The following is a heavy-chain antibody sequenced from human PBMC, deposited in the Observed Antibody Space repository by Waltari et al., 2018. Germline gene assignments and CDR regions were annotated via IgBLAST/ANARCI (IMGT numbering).Heavy chain of an antibody. CDR3: ARAKDYTTYYYGMDV. CDR2: INSDGSST. J-gene: IGHJ6*02. Sequence: EVQLVESGGGLVQPGGSLRLSCPASGFTFSSHWMHWVRQAPGKGLVWVSRINSDGSSTDYADSVKGRFTISRDNAKNTLYLQMNSLRAEDTAVYYCARAKDYTTYYYGMDVWGQGTTVTVSS. CDR1: GFTFSSHW. V-gene: IGHV3-74*01. D-gene: IGHD4-4*01.